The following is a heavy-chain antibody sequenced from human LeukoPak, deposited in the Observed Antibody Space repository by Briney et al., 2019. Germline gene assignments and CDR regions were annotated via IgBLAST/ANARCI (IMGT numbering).Heavy chain of an antibody. CDR2: MNPNSGNT. Sequence: ASVTVSCKASGYTFTSCDINWVRQATGQGLEWMGWMNPNSGNTGYGQSYQGRITMTRDISIGTAYIELSNLTSEDTAIYYGTRGSRGRRDNWGQGTLVTVSA. CDR3: TRGSRGRRDN. CDR1: GYTFTSCD. V-gene: IGHV1-8*01. J-gene: IGHJ4*02.